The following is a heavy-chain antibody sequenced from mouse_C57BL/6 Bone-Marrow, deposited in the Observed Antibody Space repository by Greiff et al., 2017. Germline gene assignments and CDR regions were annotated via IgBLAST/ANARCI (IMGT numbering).Heavy chain of an antibody. V-gene: IGHV1-52*01. D-gene: IGHD1-1*01. CDR3: ARRDYGSSLDY. CDR1: GYTFTSYW. Sequence: QVHVKQPGAELVRPGSSVKLSCKASGYTFTSYWMHWVKQRPIQGLEWIGNIDPSDSETHYNQKFKDKATLTVDKSSSPAYMQLSSLTSEDSAVYYCARRDYGSSLDYWGQGTTLTVSS. J-gene: IGHJ2*01. CDR2: IDPSDSET.